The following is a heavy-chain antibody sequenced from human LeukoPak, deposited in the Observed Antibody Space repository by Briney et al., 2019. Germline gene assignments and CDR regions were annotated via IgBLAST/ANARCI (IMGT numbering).Heavy chain of an antibody. Sequence: GGSLGLSCAASGFTFSSYAMHWVRQAPGKGLEYVSAISSNGGSTYYANSVKGRFTISRDNSKNTLYLQMGSLRAEDMAVYYCARGDGVDYWGQGTLVTVSS. CDR3: ARGDGVDY. V-gene: IGHV3-64*01. CDR1: GFTFSSYA. D-gene: IGHD2-21*02. CDR2: ISSNGGST. J-gene: IGHJ4*02.